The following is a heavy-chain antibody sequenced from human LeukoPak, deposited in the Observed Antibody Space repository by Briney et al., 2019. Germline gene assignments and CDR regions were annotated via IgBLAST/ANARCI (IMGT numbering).Heavy chain of an antibody. V-gene: IGHV3-9*01. J-gene: IGHJ4*02. Sequence: GGSLRLSCAASGFTFDDYAMHWVRQAPGKGLEWVSGLSWNSGYIGYADSVKGRFTISRDNAKNSLYLQMNSLTAEDTAIYYCATDSYVSGSYYRLFYWGQGTLVTVSS. CDR1: GFTFDDYA. CDR2: LSWNSGYI. D-gene: IGHD3-10*01. CDR3: ATDSYVSGSYYRLFY.